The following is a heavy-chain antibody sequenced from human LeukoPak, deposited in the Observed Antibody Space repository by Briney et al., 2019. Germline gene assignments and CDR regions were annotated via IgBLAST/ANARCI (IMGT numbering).Heavy chain of an antibody. D-gene: IGHD3-10*01. CDR2: IYYSGST. CDR3: ARGGVAAKYYFDF. CDR1: GGSISTLY. V-gene: IGHV4-59*11. J-gene: IGHJ4*02. Sequence: PSETLSLTCTVSGGSISTLYWNWIRQPPGKGLEFIGYIYYSGSTNFNPSLKSRVTLSVDTSKNQISLKLNSVTAADTAVYYCARGGVAAKYYFDFWGQGTLVTVSS.